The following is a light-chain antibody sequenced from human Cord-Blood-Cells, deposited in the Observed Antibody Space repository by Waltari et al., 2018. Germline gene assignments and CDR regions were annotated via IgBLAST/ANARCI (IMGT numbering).Light chain of an antibody. CDR1: QSVSSY. Sequence: EIVLTQSPATLSLSPGERATLSCRASQSVSSYLAWYQQKPGQAPRLLIYDASNRATGIPARFSGSGYGTDFTLTISSLEPEDFAVYYCQQRSNWLFTFGGGTKVEIK. V-gene: IGKV3-11*01. CDR2: DAS. CDR3: QQRSNWLFT. J-gene: IGKJ4*01.